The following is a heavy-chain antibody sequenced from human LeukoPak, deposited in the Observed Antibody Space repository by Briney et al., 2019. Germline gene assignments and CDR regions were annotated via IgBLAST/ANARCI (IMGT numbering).Heavy chain of an antibody. D-gene: IGHD2-15*01. Sequence: SGGSLRLSCAASGFTFSRYWMSWVRQAPGKGLEWVANIKQDGSEKYYVDSVKGRFTIARDNAKNSLYLQMNSLRAEDTAVYYCAKDLRAIVVVVAAYFDYWGQGTLVTVSS. CDR3: AKDLRAIVVVVAAYFDY. J-gene: IGHJ4*02. V-gene: IGHV3-7*03. CDR1: GFTFSRYW. CDR2: IKQDGSEK.